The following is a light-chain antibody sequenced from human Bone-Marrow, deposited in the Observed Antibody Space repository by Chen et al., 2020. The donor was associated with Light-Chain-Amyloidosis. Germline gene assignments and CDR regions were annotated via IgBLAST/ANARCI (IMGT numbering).Light chain of an antibody. CDR3: QVWDRSSDRPV. CDR1: NIVSTS. J-gene: IGLJ3*02. CDR2: DDS. V-gene: IGLV3-21*02. Sequence: SYVLTQPSSVSVAPGQTATIACGGNNIVSTSVHWYQQTPGQAPLLVVYDDSDRPSGIPARLSGSNSGNTATLNISRVEAGDEADYYCQVWDRSSDRPVFGGGTKLTVL.